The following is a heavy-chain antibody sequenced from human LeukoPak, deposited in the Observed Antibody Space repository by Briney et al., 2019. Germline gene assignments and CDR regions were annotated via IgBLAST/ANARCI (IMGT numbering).Heavy chain of an antibody. V-gene: IGHV4-39*01. CDR2: IYYSGST. Sequence: SETLSLTCTVSGGSISSSSYYWGSIRRPPGKGLEWIGSIYYSGSTYYNPPLKSRVTISVDTSKNQFSLKLSSVTAADTAVYYCARLGTEYSSSSDYWGRGTLVTVSS. J-gene: IGHJ4*02. CDR3: ARLGTEYSSSSDY. CDR1: GGSISSSSYY. D-gene: IGHD6-6*01.